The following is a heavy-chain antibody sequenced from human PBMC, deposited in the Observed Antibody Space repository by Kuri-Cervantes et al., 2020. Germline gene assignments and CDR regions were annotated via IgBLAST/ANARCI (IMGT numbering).Heavy chain of an antibody. Sequence: SETLSLTCAVYGGSFSGHYWSWIRQPAGKGLEWIGRIYTSGSTNYNPSLKSRVTISVDTSKNQFSLKLSSVTAADTAVYYCARLVEVEVVVPAAIPSGNDLWSGYSLFFDYWGQGTLVTVSS. CDR3: ARLVEVEVVVPAAIPSGNDLWSGYSLFFDY. CDR1: GGSFSGHY. CDR2: IYTSGST. J-gene: IGHJ4*02. V-gene: IGHV4-59*10. D-gene: IGHD2-2*01.